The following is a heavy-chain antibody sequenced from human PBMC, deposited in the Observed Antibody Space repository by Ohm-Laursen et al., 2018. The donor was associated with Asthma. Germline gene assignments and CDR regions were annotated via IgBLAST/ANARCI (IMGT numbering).Heavy chain of an antibody. CDR3: ARAYQLLGNWFDP. CDR1: GFTFSSYC. CDR2: INSDGSST. Sequence: SLRLSCTASGFTFSSYCMHWVRQAPGKGLVWVSRINSDGSSTSYADSVKGRFTISRDNAKNTLYLQMNSLRAEDTAVYYCARAYQLLGNWFDPWGQGTLVTVSS. J-gene: IGHJ5*02. V-gene: IGHV3-74*01. D-gene: IGHD2-2*01.